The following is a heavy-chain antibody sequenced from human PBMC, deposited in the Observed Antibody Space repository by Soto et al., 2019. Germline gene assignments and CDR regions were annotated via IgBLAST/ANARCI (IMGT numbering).Heavy chain of an antibody. J-gene: IGHJ4*02. Sequence: GGSLRLSCAASGFTFSRYGMHWVRQAPGKGLEWVAVIWYDGSNKYYADSGKGRFTISKDNSKNTLYLQMNSLRAEDTAVYYCARGGCSGGSCYAPGALGLDYWGQGTLVTVSS. CDR3: ARGGCSGGSCYAPGALGLDY. CDR2: IWYDGSNK. V-gene: IGHV3-33*01. D-gene: IGHD2-15*01. CDR1: GFTFSRYG.